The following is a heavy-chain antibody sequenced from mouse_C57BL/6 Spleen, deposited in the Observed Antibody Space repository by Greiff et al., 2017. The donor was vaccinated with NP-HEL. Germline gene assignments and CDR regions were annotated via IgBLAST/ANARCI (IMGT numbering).Heavy chain of an antibody. CDR1: GFTFSDYY. J-gene: IGHJ4*01. V-gene: IGHV5-12*01. CDR3: ARDYYGSRDYYAMDY. CDR2: ISNGGGST. D-gene: IGHD1-1*01. Sequence: EVQGVESGGGLVQPGGSLKLSCAASGFTFSDYYMYWVRQTPEKRLEWVAYISNGGGSTYYPDTVKGRFTISRDNAKNTLYLQMSRLKSEDTAMYYCARDYYGSRDYYAMDYWGQGTSVTVSS.